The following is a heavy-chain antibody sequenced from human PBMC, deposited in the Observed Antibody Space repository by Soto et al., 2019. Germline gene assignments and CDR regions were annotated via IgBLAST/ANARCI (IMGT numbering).Heavy chain of an antibody. Sequence: QVQLVQSGAEVKKPGASVNVSCRASGYTFTDYFLHWVRQAPGHGLEWMGWINPNSGSTNFAPKFQGLVTMTRDAFISTVYLVLNRLTSDDTAVYFCARVTATSPDAWLDPWGQGTLVTVSS. D-gene: IGHD4-4*01. CDR2: INPNSGST. CDR3: ARVTATSPDAWLDP. V-gene: IGHV1-2*04. CDR1: GYTFTDYF. J-gene: IGHJ5*02.